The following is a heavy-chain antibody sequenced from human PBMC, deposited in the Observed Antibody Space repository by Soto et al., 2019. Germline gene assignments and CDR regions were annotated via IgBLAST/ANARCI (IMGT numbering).Heavy chain of an antibody. CDR3: ARVIWSGHLTSDL. Sequence: EVQVVESGGGLVQPGGSLRLSCAASGFTFSSNSMNWVRQAPGKGLEWISYISSSSSTIYADSVKGRFTISRDNAKNSLYLQMNSLGDEDTAVYYCARVIWSGHLTSDLWGQGTLVTVSS. D-gene: IGHD3-3*01. V-gene: IGHV3-48*02. CDR1: GFTFSSNS. J-gene: IGHJ5*02. CDR2: ISSSSSTI.